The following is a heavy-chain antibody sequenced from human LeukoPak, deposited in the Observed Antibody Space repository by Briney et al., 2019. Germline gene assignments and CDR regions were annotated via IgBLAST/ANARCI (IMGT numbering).Heavy chain of an antibody. CDR1: GGSVSSYY. D-gene: IGHD5-24*01. CDR2: IYYSGNT. J-gene: IGHJ4*02. CDR3: ARGRWLQLPDY. V-gene: IGHV4-59*08. Sequence: SETLSLTCTVSGGSVSSYYWSWIRQPPGQGLELIGFIYYSGNTDYNPSLKSRVTISVDTSKNQFSLKLSSVTAADTAVYYCARGRWLQLPDYWGQGTLVTVSS.